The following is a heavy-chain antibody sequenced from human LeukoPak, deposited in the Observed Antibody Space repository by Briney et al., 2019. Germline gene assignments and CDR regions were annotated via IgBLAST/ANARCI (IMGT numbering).Heavy chain of an antibody. D-gene: IGHD6-19*01. V-gene: IGHV4-4*02. J-gene: IGHJ4*02. CDR3: ARAPALGSGLWYFDY. CDR2: IFHSGYI. CDR1: GGSISSTNW. Sequence: SETLSLTCGVSGGSISSTNWWSWVRQPPGKGLEWIGEIFHSGYIKYNPSLKSRVTISVDTSKNQFSLKLSSVTAADTAVYYCARAPALGSGLWYFDYWGQGTLVTVSS.